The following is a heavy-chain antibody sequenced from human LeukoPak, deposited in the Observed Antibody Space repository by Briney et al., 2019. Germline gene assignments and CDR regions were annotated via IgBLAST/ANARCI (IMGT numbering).Heavy chain of an antibody. J-gene: IGHJ4*02. CDR3: ARARIQLWSYYLDY. CDR2: IYYSGST. Sequence: PSETLSLTCTVSGGSISSYYWSWIRQPPGKGRVWIGYIYYSGSTNYNPSLKSRVTISVDTSKNQFSLKLSSVTAADTAVYYCARARIQLWSYYLDYWGQGTLVTVSS. V-gene: IGHV4-59*01. CDR1: GGSISSYY. D-gene: IGHD5-18*01.